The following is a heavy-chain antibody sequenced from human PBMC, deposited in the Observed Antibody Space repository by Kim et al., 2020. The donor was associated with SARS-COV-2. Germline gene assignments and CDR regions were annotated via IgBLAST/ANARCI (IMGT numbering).Heavy chain of an antibody. Sequence: GGSLRLSCAASGFTFSDHYMDWVRQAPGKGLEWVGRTRNKANSYTTEYAASVKGRFTISRDDSKNSLYLQMNSLKTEDTAVYYCARGGGYYYQFDYWGQGTLVTVSS. V-gene: IGHV3-72*01. D-gene: IGHD3-22*01. J-gene: IGHJ4*02. CDR2: TRNKANSYTT. CDR1: GFTFSDHY. CDR3: ARGGGYYYQFDY.